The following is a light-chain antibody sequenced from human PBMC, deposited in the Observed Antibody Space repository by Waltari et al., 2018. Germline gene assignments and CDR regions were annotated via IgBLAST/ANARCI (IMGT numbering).Light chain of an antibody. CDR1: QNITNY. V-gene: IGKV1-39*01. Sequence: EIQTTQSPSSLSASVGDRVTITCRTSQNITNYLNWYQHKLGKAPKLLISGASSVHTGVPSRFSGSGSGTDFTLTISSLQPEDFATYFCQQSFTSPTFGQGTTVEFK. CDR3: QQSFTSPT. CDR2: GAS. J-gene: IGKJ1*01.